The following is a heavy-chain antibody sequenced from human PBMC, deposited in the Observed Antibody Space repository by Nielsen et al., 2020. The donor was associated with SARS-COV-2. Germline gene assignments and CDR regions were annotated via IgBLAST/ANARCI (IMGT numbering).Heavy chain of an antibody. D-gene: IGHD3-22*01. CDR1: GNTLTGLP. CDR2: INPSDGGT. V-gene: IGHV1-46*01. J-gene: IGHJ4*02. Sequence: ASVKVSCKAFGNTLTGLPLNWVRQAPGQGLEWMGLINPSDGGTTYAQKFQGRVTMTRDTSTSTVYMELNSLRSDDTAVYYCARDSSGTYRRVDYWGQGTLVTVSS. CDR3: ARDSSGTYRRVDY.